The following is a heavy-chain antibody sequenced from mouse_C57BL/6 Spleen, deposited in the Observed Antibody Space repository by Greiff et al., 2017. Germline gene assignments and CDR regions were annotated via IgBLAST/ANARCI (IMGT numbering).Heavy chain of an antibody. CDR1: GFTFSSYA. D-gene: IGHD1-1*01. CDR2: ISSGGDYI. V-gene: IGHV5-9-1*02. Sequence: EVKLVESGEGLVKPGGSLKLSCAASGFTFSSYAMSWVRQTPEKRLEWVAYISSGGDYIYYADTVKGRFTISRDNARNTLYLQMSSLKSEDTAMYYCTRYCYGSSYDYYAMGYWGQGASVTVSS. J-gene: IGHJ4*01. CDR3: TRYCYGSSYDYYAMGY.